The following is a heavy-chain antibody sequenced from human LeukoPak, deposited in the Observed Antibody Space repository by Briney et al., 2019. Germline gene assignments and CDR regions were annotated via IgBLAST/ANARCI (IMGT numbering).Heavy chain of an antibody. Sequence: AASVKVSCKASGCTFTSYGISWVRQAPGQGLEWMGWISAYNGNTNYAQKLQGRVTMTTDTSTSTAYMELRSLRSDDTAVYYCARRGESRRMYYFDYWGQGTLVTVSS. J-gene: IGHJ4*02. D-gene: IGHD2-21*01. CDR1: GCTFTSYG. V-gene: IGHV1-18*04. CDR3: ARRGESRRMYYFDY. CDR2: ISAYNGNT.